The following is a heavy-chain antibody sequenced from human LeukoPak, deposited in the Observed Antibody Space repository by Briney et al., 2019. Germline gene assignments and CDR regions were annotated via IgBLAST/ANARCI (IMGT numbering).Heavy chain of an antibody. V-gene: IGHV4-34*01. CDR2: INHSGST. CDR3: ARAPTKYCSGGSCDDY. Sequence: SETLSLTCAVYGGSFSGYYWSWIRQPPGKGLEWIGEINHSGSTNYNPSLKSRVTISVDTPKNQFSLKLSSVTAADTAVYYCARAPTKYCSGGSCDDYWGQGTLVTVSS. D-gene: IGHD2-15*01. J-gene: IGHJ4*02. CDR1: GGSFSGYY.